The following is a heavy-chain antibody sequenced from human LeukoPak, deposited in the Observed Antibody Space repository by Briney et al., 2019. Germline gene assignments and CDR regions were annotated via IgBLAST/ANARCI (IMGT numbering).Heavy chain of an antibody. CDR2: ISSDGSSA. V-gene: IGHV3-74*01. Sequence: GGSLRLSFAASGFTFRYYWMHWGRQAPGEGVVWVSRISSDGSSASYADSLKGRFTMSRDNAKNTLYLQMNSLRAEDTAVYYCARGSAAGDYWGQGTLVTVSS. D-gene: IGHD3-10*01. J-gene: IGHJ4*02. CDR1: GFTFRYYW. CDR3: ARGSAAGDY.